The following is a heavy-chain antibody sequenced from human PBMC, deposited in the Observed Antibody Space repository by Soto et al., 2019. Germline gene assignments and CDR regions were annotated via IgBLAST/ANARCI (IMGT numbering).Heavy chain of an antibody. CDR3: ARGRYDYVWGRYPSSGGFDY. CDR2: INHSGST. CDR1: GGSFSGYY. J-gene: IGHJ4*02. Sequence: QVQLQQWGAGLLKPSETLSLTCAVYGGSFSGYYWSWIRQPPGKGLEWIGEINHSGSTNYNPSLKSRVTISVDTSKNQFSLKLSSVTAADTAVYYCARGRYDYVWGRYPSSGGFDYWGQGTLVTVSS. V-gene: IGHV4-34*01. D-gene: IGHD3-16*02.